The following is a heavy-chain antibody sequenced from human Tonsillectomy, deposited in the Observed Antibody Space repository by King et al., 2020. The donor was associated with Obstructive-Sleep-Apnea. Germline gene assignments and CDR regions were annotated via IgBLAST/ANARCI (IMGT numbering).Heavy chain of an antibody. CDR1: GGSISSYY. V-gene: IGHV4-59*08. Sequence: VQLQESGPGLVKASETLSLNCTVSGGSISSYYWSWIRQPPGKGLEWIGYIYYSGSTNFNPSLKSRVTISVDTSKNQFSLRLSSVAAADTAVYYCARHALFEQQLAPFDYWGQGTLVTVSS. J-gene: IGHJ4*02. D-gene: IGHD6-13*01. CDR3: ARHALFEQQLAPFDY. CDR2: IYYSGST.